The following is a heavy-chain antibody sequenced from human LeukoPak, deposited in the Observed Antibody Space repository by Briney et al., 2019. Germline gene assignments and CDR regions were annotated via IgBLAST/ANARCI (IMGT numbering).Heavy chain of an antibody. CDR1: GGSISSYY. J-gene: IGHJ4*02. CDR2: IYYSGST. D-gene: IGHD6-13*01. Sequence: SETLSLACTVTGGSISSYYWSWIRQPPGKGLEWIGYIYYSGSTNYNPSLKSRVTIPVDTSKNQFSLKLSSVTAADTAVYYCARDRGIAAAGVFDYWGQGTLVTVSS. CDR3: ARDRGIAAAGVFDY. V-gene: IGHV4-59*01.